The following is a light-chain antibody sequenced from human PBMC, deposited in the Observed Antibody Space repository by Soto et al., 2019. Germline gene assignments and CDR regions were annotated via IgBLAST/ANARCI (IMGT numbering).Light chain of an antibody. CDR1: QTISSW. CDR2: KAS. CDR3: QQYNNYPRT. V-gene: IGKV1-5*03. Sequence: DIQMTQSPSTLSGSVGDRVTITCRASQTISSWLAWYQQKPGKAPKLLIYKASSLESGVPSRFSGSGSGTEFTLTISSLQPDDFATYYCQQYNNYPRTFGQGTKVDIK. J-gene: IGKJ1*01.